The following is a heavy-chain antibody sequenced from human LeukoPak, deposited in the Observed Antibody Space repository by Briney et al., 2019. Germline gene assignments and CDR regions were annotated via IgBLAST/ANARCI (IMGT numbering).Heavy chain of an antibody. D-gene: IGHD3-22*01. V-gene: IGHV4-59*08. CDR1: GGSISGYY. Sequence: SETLSLTCTVSGGSISGYYWSWIRQPPGKGLEWIGYIYYGGSTNYNPSLKSRVTISVDTSKNQFSLKLSSVTAADTAVYYCARPGSSGYGWYYFDYWGQGTLVTVSS. CDR2: IYYGGST. J-gene: IGHJ4*02. CDR3: ARPGSSGYGWYYFDY.